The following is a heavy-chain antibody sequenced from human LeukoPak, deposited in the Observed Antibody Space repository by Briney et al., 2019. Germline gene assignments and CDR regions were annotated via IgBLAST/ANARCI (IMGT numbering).Heavy chain of an antibody. Sequence: SSETLSLTCTVSGGSISSGSYYWSWIRQPAGKGLEWIGRIYTSGTTNYNPSLKSRVTISVDTSKNQFSLKLSSVTAADTAVYYCARSGYSSSWYQTRGGHNWFDPWGQGTLVTVSS. J-gene: IGHJ5*02. CDR3: ARSGYSSSWYQTRGGHNWFDP. V-gene: IGHV4-61*02. D-gene: IGHD6-13*01. CDR1: GGSISSGSYY. CDR2: IYTSGTT.